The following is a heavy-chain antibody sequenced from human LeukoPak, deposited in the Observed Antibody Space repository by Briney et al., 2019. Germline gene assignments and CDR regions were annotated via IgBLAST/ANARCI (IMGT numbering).Heavy chain of an antibody. D-gene: IGHD6-19*01. J-gene: IGHJ4*02. CDR2: IYYSGST. Sequence: SETLSLTCTVSGGSTSSYYWGWIHQPPGKGLEWIGSIYYSGSTYYNPSLKSRVTMSVDTSKNQFSLKLSSVTAADTAVYYCARHPTTFAYNSGWECFDYWGQGTLVTVSS. CDR3: ARHPTTFAYNSGWECFDY. CDR1: GGSTSSYY. V-gene: IGHV4-39*01.